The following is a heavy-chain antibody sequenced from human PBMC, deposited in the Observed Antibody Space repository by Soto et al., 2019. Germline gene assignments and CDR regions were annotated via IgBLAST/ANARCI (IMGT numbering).Heavy chain of an antibody. D-gene: IGHD3-16*01. CDR2: ISSSSSAI. J-gene: IGHJ4*02. V-gene: IGHV3-48*01. Sequence: GGSLRLSCAASGFTFSAFNMDWVRQAPGKGLEWVSFISSSSSAILYADSVKGRFTISRDNAENSLYLQMNSLRAEDTAVYFCAKDELGEGGGPVLGGQGTLVTVSS. CDR3: AKDELGEGGGPVL. CDR1: GFTFSAFN.